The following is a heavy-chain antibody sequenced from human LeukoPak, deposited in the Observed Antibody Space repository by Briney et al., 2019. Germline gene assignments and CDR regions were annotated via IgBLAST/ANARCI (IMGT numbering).Heavy chain of an antibody. CDR3: ARDPRGYSTEDY. J-gene: IGHJ4*02. CDR2: IKSRPDGGAV. Sequence: GGSLRLSCAASRLIFTNAWMSWVRQAPGKGLEWVGRIKSRPDGGAVDYAAPVKGRFTISRDDSKNTLYLQMSSLRAEDTAVYYCARDPRGYSTEDYWGQGTLVTVSS. CDR1: RLIFTNAW. D-gene: IGHD3-22*01. V-gene: IGHV3-15*01.